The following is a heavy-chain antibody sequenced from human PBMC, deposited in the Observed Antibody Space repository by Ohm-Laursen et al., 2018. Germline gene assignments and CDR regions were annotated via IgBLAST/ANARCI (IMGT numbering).Heavy chain of an antibody. CDR3: AGRRSGSYNPSDY. CDR2: INYSGNT. J-gene: IGHJ4*02. CDR1: GGAISNYY. Sequence: SDTLSLTCTVSGGAISNYYWSWIRQPPGKGLERIGHINYSGNTTYNPSLKSRVTISVDTSKTLFSLKLSSVTAADTAIYYCAGRRSGSYNPSDYWGQGTLVTVSS. D-gene: IGHD1-26*01. V-gene: IGHV4-59*08.